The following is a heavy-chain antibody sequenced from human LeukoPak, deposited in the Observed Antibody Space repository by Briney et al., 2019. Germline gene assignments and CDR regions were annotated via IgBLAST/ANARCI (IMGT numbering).Heavy chain of an antibody. J-gene: IGHJ6*02. CDR1: GYTFTGYY. D-gene: IGHD3-3*01. CDR3: ARGRDYDFWSGYYQHRGYYYGMDV. CDR2: INPNSGGT. V-gene: IGHV1-2*02. Sequence: ASVKVSCKASGYTFTGYYMHWVRQAPGQGLEWMGWINPNSGGTNYAQKFQGRVTMTRNTSISTAYMELSSLRSEDTAVYYCARGRDYDFWSGYYQHRGYYYGMDVWGQGTTVTVSS.